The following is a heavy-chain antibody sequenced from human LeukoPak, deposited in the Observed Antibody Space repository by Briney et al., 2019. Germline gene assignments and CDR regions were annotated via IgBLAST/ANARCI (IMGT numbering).Heavy chain of an antibody. J-gene: IGHJ4*02. CDR2: INHSGST. D-gene: IGHD3-10*01. V-gene: IGHV4-34*01. Sequence: SETLSLTCAVYGGSFSGYYGSWIRQPPGKGLEWIGEINHSGSTNYNPSLKSRVTISVDTSKNQFSLKLSSVTAADTAVYYCARVRGVSGPWGQGTLVTVSS. CDR3: ARVRGVSGP. CDR1: GGSFSGYY.